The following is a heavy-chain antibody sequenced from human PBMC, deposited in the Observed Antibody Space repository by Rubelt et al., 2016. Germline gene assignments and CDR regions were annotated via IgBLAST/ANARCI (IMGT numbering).Heavy chain of an antibody. D-gene: IGHD2-8*02. CDR3: ARQSTGHSNWFDP. V-gene: IGHV4-39*01. CDR1: GGSISSSSYY. J-gene: IGHJ5*02. Sequence: QLQLQESGPGLVKPSETLSLTCTVSGGSISSSSYYWAWIRQPPGKGLEWIGSIHFSGSTYYNPSLKSRVIISGDTSKNQVSLGRGTGGAADTAVYYCARQSTGHSNWFDPWGQGTLVTVAS. CDR2: IHFSGST.